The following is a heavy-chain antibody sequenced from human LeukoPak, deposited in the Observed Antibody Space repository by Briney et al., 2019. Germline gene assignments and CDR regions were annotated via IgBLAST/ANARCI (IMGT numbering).Heavy chain of an antibody. CDR3: ASLMTYSTGWFDY. D-gene: IGHD6-19*01. V-gene: IGHV1-2*06. CDR1: GYPPTGYY. CDR2: INPNSGDT. Sequence: WASVKVSCKASGYPPTGYYIHWVRQGPGQGLQWMGRINPNSGDTNYSQKFQGRVTMTGDISISTLYMDLTGLRSDDTAVYYCASLMTYSTGWFDYWGQGALVTVSS. J-gene: IGHJ4*02.